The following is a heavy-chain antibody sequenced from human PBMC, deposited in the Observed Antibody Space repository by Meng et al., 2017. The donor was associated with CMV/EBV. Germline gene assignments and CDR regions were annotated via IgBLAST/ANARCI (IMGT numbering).Heavy chain of an antibody. Sequence: ASAKVSCKASGYTFTTYDINWVRQATGQGLEWMGWMNPNSGNTGYAQKSQGRVTLTRVTSISTAYMELSSLTSDDTAVYYCARTRIEVEPDGRKIKYYNYGMDVWGQGTTVTVSS. V-gene: IGHV1-8*01. CDR2: MNPNSGNT. CDR3: ARTRIEVEPDGRKIKYYNYGMDV. D-gene: IGHD2-2*01. CDR1: GYTFTTYD. J-gene: IGHJ6*02.